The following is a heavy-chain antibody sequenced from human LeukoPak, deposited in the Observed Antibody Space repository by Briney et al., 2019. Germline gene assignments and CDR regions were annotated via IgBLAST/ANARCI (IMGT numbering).Heavy chain of an antibody. CDR3: ATAYCGGDCYSHYYYGMDV. CDR1: GGTFSSYA. D-gene: IGHD2-21*02. Sequence: SVKVSCKASGGTFSSYAISWVRQAPGQGLEWMGRIIPILGIANYAQKFQGRVTITADKSTSTAYMELSSLRSEDTAVYYCATAYCGGDCYSHYYYGMDVWGQGTTVTVSS. V-gene: IGHV1-69*04. CDR2: IIPILGIA. J-gene: IGHJ6*02.